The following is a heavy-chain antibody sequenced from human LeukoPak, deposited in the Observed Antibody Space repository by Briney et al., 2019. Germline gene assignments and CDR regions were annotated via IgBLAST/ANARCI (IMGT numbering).Heavy chain of an antibody. V-gene: IGHV4-34*01. D-gene: IGHD3-10*01. J-gene: IGHJ4*02. CDR1: GGSFSGYY. CDR3: ARGPGITMVRGEKYYFDY. Sequence: SETLSLTCAAYGGSFSGYYWSWIRQPPGKGLEWIGEINHSGSTNYNPSLKSRVTISVDTSKNQFSLKLSSVTAADTAVYYCARGPGITMVRGEKYYFDYWGQGTLVTVSS. CDR2: INHSGST.